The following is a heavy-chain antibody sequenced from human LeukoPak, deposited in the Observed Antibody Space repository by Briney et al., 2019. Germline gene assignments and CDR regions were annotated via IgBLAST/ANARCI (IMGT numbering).Heavy chain of an antibody. CDR1: GGSFSGYY. D-gene: IGHD6-13*01. J-gene: IGHJ4*02. CDR3: ASRRAAAARIDYFDY. V-gene: IGHV4-34*01. CDR2: INHSGST. Sequence: PSETLSLTCAVYGGSFSGYYWSWTRQPPGKGLEWIGEINHSGSTNYNPSLKSRVTISVDTSKNQFSLKLSSVTAADTAVYYCASRRAAAARIDYFDYWGQGTLVTVSS.